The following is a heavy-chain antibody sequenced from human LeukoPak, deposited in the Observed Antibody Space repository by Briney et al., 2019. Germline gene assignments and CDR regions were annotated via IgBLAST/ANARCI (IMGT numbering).Heavy chain of an antibody. CDR1: GYTFTGYY. V-gene: IGHV1-2*02. CDR2: INPNSGGT. D-gene: IGHD3-22*01. CDR3: ARGSYDSSGLEEPPFDY. Sequence: GASVKVSCKASGYTFTGYYMHWVRQAPGQGLEWMGWINPNSGGTNYAQKFQGRVTMTRDTSISTAYMELSRLRSDDTAVYYCARGSYDSSGLEEPPFDYWGQGTLVTVSS. J-gene: IGHJ4*02.